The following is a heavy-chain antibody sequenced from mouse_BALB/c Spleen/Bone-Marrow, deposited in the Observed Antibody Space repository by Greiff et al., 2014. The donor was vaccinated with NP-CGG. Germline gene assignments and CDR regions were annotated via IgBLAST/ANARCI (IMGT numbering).Heavy chain of an antibody. CDR3: TRGHTWDFDY. CDR1: GYTFTTYY. V-gene: IGHV1S81*02. J-gene: IGHJ2*02. Sequence: VQLQQSGAELVKPGTSVKLSCKASGYTFTTYYMYWVKQRPGQGLEWIGEINPNNGGTNFKEKFKSKATLTVDKSSSTAYMQLSSLTSEDSAVYYCTRGHTWDFDYWGQGTSLTVSS. CDR2: INPNNGGT. D-gene: IGHD3-3*01.